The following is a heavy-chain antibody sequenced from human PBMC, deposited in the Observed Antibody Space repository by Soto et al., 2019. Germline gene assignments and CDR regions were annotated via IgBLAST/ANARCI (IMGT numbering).Heavy chain of an antibody. Sequence: ASVKVSCKASGYTFTGYYMHWVRQAPGQGLEWMGWINPNSGGTNYAQKFQGWVTMTRDTSISTAYMELSRLRSDDTAVYYCAKVGGYSGYDYLFDYWGQGTLVTVSS. CDR3: AKVGGYSGYDYLFDY. J-gene: IGHJ4*02. V-gene: IGHV1-2*04. CDR2: INPNSGGT. CDR1: GYTFTGYY. D-gene: IGHD5-12*01.